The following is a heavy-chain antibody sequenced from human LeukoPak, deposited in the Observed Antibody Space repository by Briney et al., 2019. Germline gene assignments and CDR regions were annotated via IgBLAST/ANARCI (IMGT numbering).Heavy chain of an antibody. J-gene: IGHJ5*02. CDR1: GGSITRSSYT. Sequence: KASETLSLTGPVSGGSITRSSYTWGWIGQPPGKGRGWIGSIYYSGSTYYNPSLKSRVTISVDTSKNQFSLKLSSVTAADTAVYYCARASLRAGRGWFDPWGQGTLVTVSS. CDR2: IYYSGST. CDR3: ARASLRAGRGWFDP. V-gene: IGHV4-39*07. D-gene: IGHD6-19*01.